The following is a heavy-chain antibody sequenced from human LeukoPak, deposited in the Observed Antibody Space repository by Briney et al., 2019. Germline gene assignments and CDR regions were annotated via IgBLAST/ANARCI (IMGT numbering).Heavy chain of an antibody. D-gene: IGHD4-17*01. CDR3: ARDYGDYMHDY. CDR2: IYYSGST. CDR1: GGSISSYY. V-gene: IGHV4-59*01. Sequence: PSETLSLTCTVSGGSISSYYWSWIRQPPGKGLEWIGYIYYSGSTNYNPSLKSRVTISVDTSKNQFSLKLSSVTAADTAVYYCARDYGDYMHDYWGQGTLVTVSS. J-gene: IGHJ4*02.